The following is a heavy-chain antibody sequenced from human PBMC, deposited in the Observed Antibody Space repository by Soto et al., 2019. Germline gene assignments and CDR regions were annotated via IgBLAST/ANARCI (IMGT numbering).Heavy chain of an antibody. Sequence: GGSLRLSCAASGLTFSSYAMSWVRQAPGKGLEWVSATSGSGSSIYYADSVKGRFTISRDNSKNTLYLQMNSLRAEDTAVYFCAKDRSGDTGGRVRFDPWGQGTLVTVSS. CDR3: AKDRSGDTGGRVRFDP. V-gene: IGHV3-23*01. CDR2: TSGSGSSI. CDR1: GLTFSSYA. D-gene: IGHD2-21*02. J-gene: IGHJ5*02.